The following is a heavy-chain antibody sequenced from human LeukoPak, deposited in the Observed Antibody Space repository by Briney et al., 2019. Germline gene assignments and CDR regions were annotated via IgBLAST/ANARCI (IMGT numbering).Heavy chain of an antibody. CDR2: IYSAGIT. D-gene: IGHD6-19*01. CDR3: ARAAVDSSGLYYFAS. CDR1: GFTVSSNY. V-gene: IGHV3-53*01. Sequence: GGALRLSCAASGFTVSSNYMSWVREAPGKGLEWLSVIYSAGITYYADSVKCRVSLYRETSKNTLYLQMNSLRADDTPVYYRARAAVDSSGLYYFASWGQGTLLTVSS. J-gene: IGHJ4*02.